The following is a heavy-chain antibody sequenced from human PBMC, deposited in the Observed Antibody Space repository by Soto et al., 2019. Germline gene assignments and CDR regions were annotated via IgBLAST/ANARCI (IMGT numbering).Heavy chain of an antibody. CDR2: IYYSGST. V-gene: IGHV4-59*01. D-gene: IGHD6-19*01. CDR1: GGSISSYY. Sequence: SETLSLTCTVSGGSISSYYWSWIRQPPGKGLEWIGYIYYSGSTNYNPSLKSRVTISVDTSKNQFSLKLSSVTAADTAVYYCARDREPHSGWYFDYWGQVTLVTVSS. J-gene: IGHJ4*02. CDR3: ARDREPHSGWYFDY.